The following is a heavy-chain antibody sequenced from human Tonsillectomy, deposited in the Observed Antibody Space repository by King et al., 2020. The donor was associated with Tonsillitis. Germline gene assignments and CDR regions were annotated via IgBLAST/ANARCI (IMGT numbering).Heavy chain of an antibody. V-gene: IGHV3-30*04. CDR3: AGGVGFCSDGSCFSYYYDPMDV. Sequence: VQLVESGGGVVQPGRSLRLSCTASGFSFSTYALHWVRQAPGKGLEWVAVVSYDGNTKYYADSVKGRFTISRDNSKNTLYLQMDSLRPEDTAVYYCAGGVGFCSDGSCFSYYYDPMDVWGQGTTVSVSS. J-gene: IGHJ6*02. D-gene: IGHD2-15*01. CDR2: VSYDGNTK. CDR1: GFSFSTYA.